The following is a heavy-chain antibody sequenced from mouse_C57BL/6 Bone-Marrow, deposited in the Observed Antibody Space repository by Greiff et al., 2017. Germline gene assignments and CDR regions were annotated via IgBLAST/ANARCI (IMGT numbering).Heavy chain of an antibody. J-gene: IGHJ2*01. CDR1: GYTFTDYY. D-gene: IGHD1-1*01. V-gene: IGHV1-26*01. CDR3: ARGVFITTVVAGFDY. CDR2: INPNNGGT. Sequence: VQLQQSGPELVKPGASVKISCKASGYTFTDYYMNWVKQSHGKSLEWIGDINPNNGGTSYNQKFKGKATLTVDKSSSTAYMELRSLTSEDSAVYYCARGVFITTVVAGFDYWGQGTTLTVSS.